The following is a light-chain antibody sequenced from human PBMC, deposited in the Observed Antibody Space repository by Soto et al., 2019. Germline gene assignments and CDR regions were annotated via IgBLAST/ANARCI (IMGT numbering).Light chain of an antibody. CDR1: QSVLYSSNNKNY. Sequence: DIVMTQSPDSLAVSLGERATINCKSSQSVLYSSNNKNYLAWYQQKPGQPPKLLIYWASTRESGVPDRFSGXXXXXXXXXTISSLQAEDVAVYYCQQYYSTPPTFGQGTKLEIK. V-gene: IGKV4-1*01. J-gene: IGKJ2*01. CDR2: WAS. CDR3: QQYYSTPPT.